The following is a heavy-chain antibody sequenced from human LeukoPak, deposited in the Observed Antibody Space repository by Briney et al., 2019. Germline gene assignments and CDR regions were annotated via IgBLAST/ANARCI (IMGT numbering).Heavy chain of an antibody. D-gene: IGHD1-26*01. CDR1: GFTFSSYA. J-gene: IGHJ4*02. CDR2: ISGSGGST. V-gene: IGHV3-23*01. Sequence: QSGGSLRLSCAASGFTFSSYAMSWVRQAPGKGLEWVSAISGSGGSTYYADSVKGRFTISRDNSKNTLYLQMSSLRVEDTAAYYCAKGGVGASFDYWGQGTLVTVSS. CDR3: AKGGVGASFDY.